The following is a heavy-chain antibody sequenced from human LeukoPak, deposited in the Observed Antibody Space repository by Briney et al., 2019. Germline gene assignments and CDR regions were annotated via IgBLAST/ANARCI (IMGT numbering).Heavy chain of an antibody. CDR2: IYYSGST. CDR1: GYSISSGYY. Sequence: SETLSLTCTVSGYSISSGYYWSWIRQPPGKGLEWIGYIYYSGSTNYNPSLKSRVTISVDTSKNQFSLKLSSVTAADTAVYYCASALLSGYYYSYWGQGTLVTVSS. CDR3: ASALLSGYYYSY. V-gene: IGHV4-61*01. D-gene: IGHD3-22*01. J-gene: IGHJ4*02.